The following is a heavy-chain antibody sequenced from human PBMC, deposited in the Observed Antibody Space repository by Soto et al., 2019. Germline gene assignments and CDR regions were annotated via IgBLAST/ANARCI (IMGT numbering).Heavy chain of an antibody. J-gene: IGHJ4*02. CDR1: GFTFSSYW. V-gene: IGHV3-7*01. CDR3: ARSALGGIAVAGLIDY. Sequence: EVQLVESGGGLVQPGGSLRLSCAASGFTFSSYWMSWVRQAPGKGLEWVANIKQDGSEKYYVDSVKGRFTISRDNAKNSLYRQMNSLRAEDTAVYYCARSALGGIAVAGLIDYWGQGTLVTVSS. D-gene: IGHD6-19*01. CDR2: IKQDGSEK.